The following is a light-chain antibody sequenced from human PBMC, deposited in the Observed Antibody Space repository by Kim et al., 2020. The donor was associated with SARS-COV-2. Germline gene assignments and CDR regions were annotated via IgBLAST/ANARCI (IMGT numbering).Light chain of an antibody. V-gene: IGKV1-5*03. Sequence: SVSGGDRATVTCRASQSISDWFAWYQQKPGKAPKLLIYAASTLESGVPSRFSGSGSGTEFTLTISSLQPDDFATYYCQQYDNYGTFGQGTKVDIK. CDR2: AAS. CDR1: QSISDW. J-gene: IGKJ1*01. CDR3: QQYDNYGT.